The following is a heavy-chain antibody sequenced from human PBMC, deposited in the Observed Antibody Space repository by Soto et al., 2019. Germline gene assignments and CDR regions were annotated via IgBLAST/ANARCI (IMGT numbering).Heavy chain of an antibody. CDR1: GGSISSGGYY. V-gene: IGHV4-31*03. CDR2: INYSGST. CDR3: ARGGIAAAAPPDY. Sequence: QVQLQESGPGLVKPSQTLSLTCTVSGGSISSGGYYWSWIRQHPGKGLEWIGYINYSGSTYYNQSLKSRVTISVDTSKNQFSLKLSSVTAADTAVYYCARGGIAAAAPPDYWGQGTLVTVSS. D-gene: IGHD6-13*01. J-gene: IGHJ4*02.